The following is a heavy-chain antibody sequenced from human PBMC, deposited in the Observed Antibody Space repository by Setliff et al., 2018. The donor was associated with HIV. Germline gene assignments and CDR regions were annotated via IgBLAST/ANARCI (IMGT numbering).Heavy chain of an antibody. V-gene: IGHV1-69*05. D-gene: IGHD5-12*01. CDR3: ASGRTVVATIHYYYYYYMDV. CDR2: IIPIVGTA. Sequence: SVKVSCKSSGGIFSSYAFSWVRQAPGQGLQWMGGIIPIVGTANYAQKFQGRVTITTDESTSTAYMELSSLRSEDTAVYYCASGRTVVATIHYYYYYYMDVWGKGTTVTVSS. J-gene: IGHJ6*03. CDR1: GGIFSSYA.